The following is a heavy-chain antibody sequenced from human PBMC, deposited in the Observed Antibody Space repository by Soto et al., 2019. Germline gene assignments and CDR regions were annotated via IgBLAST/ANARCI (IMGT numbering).Heavy chain of an antibody. J-gene: IGHJ4*02. Sequence: LRLSCAASGFTFNSYAMSWVRQAPGRGLEWVSGISYTGGTTYYADSVKGRFTISRDNSRNTLYLEMNSLRVEDTAVYYCASGGVQLWKLALDYWGQGTLVTVSS. D-gene: IGHD1-1*01. V-gene: IGHV3-23*01. CDR1: GFTFNSYA. CDR2: ISYTGGTT. CDR3: ASGGVQLWKLALDY.